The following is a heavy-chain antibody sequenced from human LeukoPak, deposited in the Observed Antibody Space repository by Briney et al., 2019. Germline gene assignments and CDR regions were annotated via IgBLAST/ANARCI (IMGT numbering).Heavy chain of an antibody. V-gene: IGHV3-30*18. D-gene: IGHD3-9*01. CDR1: GFTFSRYG. Sequence: GGSLRLSSAASGFTFSRYGMHWVRQAPGKGLEWVALISYDGNNKYYADSVKGRFTISRDTSKNTLYLQMNSLRVEDTAVYFCAKDQRGDILTGSPFDYWGQGTLVTVSS. CDR2: ISYDGNNK. CDR3: AKDQRGDILTGSPFDY. J-gene: IGHJ4*02.